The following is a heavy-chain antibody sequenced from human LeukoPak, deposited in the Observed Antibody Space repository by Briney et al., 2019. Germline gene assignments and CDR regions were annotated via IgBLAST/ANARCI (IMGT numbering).Heavy chain of an antibody. CDR3: AREIAVAGIDI. Sequence: SETLSLTCTVSGGSISSYYWSWIRQPPGKGLEWIGYIYYSGSTNYNPSLKSRVTISVDTSKNQFSLKLSSVTAADTAVYYCAREIAVAGIDIWGQGIMVTVSS. CDR1: GGSISSYY. CDR2: IYYSGST. V-gene: IGHV4-59*01. J-gene: IGHJ3*02. D-gene: IGHD6-19*01.